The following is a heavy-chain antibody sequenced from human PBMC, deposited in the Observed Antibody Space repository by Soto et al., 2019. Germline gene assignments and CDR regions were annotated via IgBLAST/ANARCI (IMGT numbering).Heavy chain of an antibody. CDR1: GYTFTSYG. D-gene: IGHD2-15*01. V-gene: IGHV1-18*01. CDR3: ARASEDIVVVVAATFSLGY. Sequence: QVQLVESGAEVKKPGASVKVSCQASGYTFTSYGISWVRQAPGQGLEWMGWISAYNGNTNYAQKFQGRVTMTTDTSTSTAYMELRRLRSDDTAVYYCARASEDIVVVVAATFSLGYGGQGTLVTVAS. J-gene: IGHJ4*02. CDR2: ISAYNGNT.